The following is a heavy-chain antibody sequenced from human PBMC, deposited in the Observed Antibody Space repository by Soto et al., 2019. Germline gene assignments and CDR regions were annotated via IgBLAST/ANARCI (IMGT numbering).Heavy chain of an antibody. V-gene: IGHV3-23*01. CDR3: VKDDIILGRRYFDL. CDR1: GFTFSSYA. J-gene: IGHJ2*01. D-gene: IGHD3-9*01. CDR2: ISFSDGGT. Sequence: EEQLLESGGGLIQPGGSLRLACAASGFTFSSYAMTWVRQAPGKGLEWVSSISFSDGGTYYADSVKGRLTISRDNSKNTLFLQMNSLRVEDTAVYYCVKDDIILGRRYFDLWGRGTLVTVSS.